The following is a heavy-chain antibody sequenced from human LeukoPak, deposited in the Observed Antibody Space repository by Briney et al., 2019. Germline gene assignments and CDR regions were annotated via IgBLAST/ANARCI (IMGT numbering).Heavy chain of an antibody. CDR1: GGFVSSDFFY. CDR2: IYYSGNT. V-gene: IGHV4-61*01. D-gene: IGHD5-18*01. CDR3: ARARVQLWSYGMDV. Sequence: PSETLSLTCTVSGGFVSSDFFYWNWIRQPPGKGLEWIGYIYYSGNTNYNPSLKSRVTISVDTSKNQFSLKLKSVTAADTAVYYCARARVQLWSYGMDVWGQGTTVTVSS. J-gene: IGHJ6*02.